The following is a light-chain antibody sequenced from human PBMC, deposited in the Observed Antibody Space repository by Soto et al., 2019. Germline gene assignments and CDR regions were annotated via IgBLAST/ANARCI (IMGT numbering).Light chain of an antibody. Sequence: SYELTQPPSVSVSPGQTASITCSGDKLGDKYACWYQQKPGQSPVPVIYQDSKRPSGIPERFSGSNSGNTATLTISGTQAMDEADYYCLAWDSSTAVFGTGTKLIVL. V-gene: IGLV3-1*01. CDR2: QDS. CDR3: LAWDSSTAV. J-gene: IGLJ1*01. CDR1: KLGDKY.